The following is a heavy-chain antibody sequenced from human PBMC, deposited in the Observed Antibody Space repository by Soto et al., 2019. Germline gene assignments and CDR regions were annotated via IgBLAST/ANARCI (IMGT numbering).Heavy chain of an antibody. CDR3: ARARGRYLYDGSGFLHYLDT. CDR1: GGSISSGDYY. D-gene: IGHD3-22*01. CDR2: IYNNGGT. V-gene: IGHV4-30-4*01. Sequence: KASETLSLTCSVSGGSISSGDYYWSWIRQPPGKGLEWIGYIYNNGGTDYNSSLKSRVSISLDTSKNQFSLKLTSVTAADTAVYFCARARGRYLYDGSGFLHYLDTWGQGTLVTVSS. J-gene: IGHJ4*02.